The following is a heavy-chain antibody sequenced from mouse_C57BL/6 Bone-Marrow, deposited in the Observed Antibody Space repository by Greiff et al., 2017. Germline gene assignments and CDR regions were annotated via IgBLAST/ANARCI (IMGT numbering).Heavy chain of an antibody. Sequence: DVQLQESGAELVRPGASVKLSCTASGFNIKDDYMHWVKQRPEQGLEWIGWIDPENGDTEYASKLQGKATITADTSSNTAYLQLSSLTSEDTAVYYCTIYDGYYKAMDYWGQGTSVTVSS. CDR3: TIYDGYYKAMDY. D-gene: IGHD2-3*01. CDR1: GFNIKDDY. V-gene: IGHV14-4*01. CDR2: IDPENGDT. J-gene: IGHJ4*01.